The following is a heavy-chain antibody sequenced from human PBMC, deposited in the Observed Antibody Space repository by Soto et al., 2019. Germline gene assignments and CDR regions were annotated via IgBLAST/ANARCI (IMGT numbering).Heavy chain of an antibody. CDR2: FYPSDSDT. CDR3: AGPANTVSVHFYL. V-gene: IGHV5-51*01. J-gene: IGHJ4*02. Sequence: GESLKISCQVSGYTFTIYWIGWVRQMPGKGLEWLGIFYPSDSDTRYSPSFQGQVTISADQSINTAYLQWDSLKASDTAIYYCAGPANTVSVHFYLWGQETPVTVSS. D-gene: IGHD4-17*01. CDR1: GYTFTIYW.